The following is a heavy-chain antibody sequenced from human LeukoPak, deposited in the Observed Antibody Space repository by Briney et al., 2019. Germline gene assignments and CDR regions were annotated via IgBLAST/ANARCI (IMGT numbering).Heavy chain of an antibody. CDR1: GGSISSSTYY. CDR2: IYYFGNT. V-gene: IGHV4-39*01. Sequence: SETLSLTCTVSGGSISSSTYYWGWIRQPPGKGLEWIGSIYYFGNTYYNPSLRSRLTISVDTSKNQFFLRLSSVSAADTAVYYCASVRDLNWFDPWGQGTLVTVSS. CDR3: ASVRDLNWFDP. D-gene: IGHD3-10*02. J-gene: IGHJ5*02.